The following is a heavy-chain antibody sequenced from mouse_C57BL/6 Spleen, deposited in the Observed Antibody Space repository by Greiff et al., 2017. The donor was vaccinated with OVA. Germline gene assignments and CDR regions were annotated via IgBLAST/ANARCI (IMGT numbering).Heavy chain of an antibody. Sequence: VQLQESGPELVKPGASVKISCKASGYAFSSSWMNWVKQRPGKGLEWIGRIYPGDGDTNYNGKFKGKATLTAEKSSSTAYMQLSSLTSEDSAVYFCARASAMDYWGQGTSVTVSS. CDR1: GYAFSSSW. J-gene: IGHJ4*01. CDR2: IYPGDGDT. CDR3: ARASAMDY. V-gene: IGHV1-82*01.